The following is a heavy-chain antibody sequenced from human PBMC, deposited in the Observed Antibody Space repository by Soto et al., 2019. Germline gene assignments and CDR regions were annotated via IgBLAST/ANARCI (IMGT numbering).Heavy chain of an antibody. J-gene: IGHJ6*02. D-gene: IGHD6-13*01. V-gene: IGHV3-30*18. Sequence: GGSLRPSCAASGFTFSSYGMHWVRQAPGKGLEWVAVISYEGSNKYYAASVKGRFTISRDNSKNTLYLQMNSLRAEDTAVYYCAKDVRQYSSSWYGRGYYYYYGMDVWGQGTTVTVSS. CDR2: ISYEGSNK. CDR1: GFTFSSYG. CDR3: AKDVRQYSSSWYGRGYYYYYGMDV.